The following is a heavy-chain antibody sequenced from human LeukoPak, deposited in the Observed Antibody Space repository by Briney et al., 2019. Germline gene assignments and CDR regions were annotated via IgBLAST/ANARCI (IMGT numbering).Heavy chain of an antibody. V-gene: IGHV3-30*02. CDR3: ARWTPGMVAFDI. Sequence: GGSLRLSCAASGFTFSSYGMHWVRQAPGKGLEWVAFIRYDGSNKYYADSVKGRFTISRDHSKNTLYLQMNTLRAEDTAVYYCARWTPGMVAFDIWGQGTMVTVSS. J-gene: IGHJ3*02. CDR1: GFTFSSYG. CDR2: IRYDGSNK. D-gene: IGHD3-10*01.